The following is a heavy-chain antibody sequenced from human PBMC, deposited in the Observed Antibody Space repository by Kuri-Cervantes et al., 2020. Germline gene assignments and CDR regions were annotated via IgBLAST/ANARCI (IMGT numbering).Heavy chain of an antibody. CDR2: INTEGSTT. Sequence: GGSLRLSCAASGVAFSRCWMRWVRQAPGKGLVWVSRINTEGSTTTYADAVKGRFTISRDNAKNSLYLQMNSLRAEDTAMYFCAKDHTVTKTFDSWGQGTLVTVSS. J-gene: IGHJ4*02. CDR3: AKDHTVTKTFDS. V-gene: IGHV3-74*01. CDR1: GVAFSRCW. D-gene: IGHD4-17*01.